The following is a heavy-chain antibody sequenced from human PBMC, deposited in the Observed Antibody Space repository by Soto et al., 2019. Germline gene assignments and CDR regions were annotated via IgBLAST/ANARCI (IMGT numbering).Heavy chain of an antibody. CDR2: ISSDGSHQ. CDR3: ARPYCRSTRCYLYYYGMDV. D-gene: IGHD2-2*01. CDR1: GFTFSVSA. V-gene: IGHV3-30-3*01. Sequence: QVQVVESGGGVIQPGTSLRLSCAASGFTFSVSAIHRVRQAPGKGLEWVAVISSDGSHQYYADSVKGRFTISRDNPKNTLSLQMNSLRAEDTAVYYCARPYCRSTRCYLYYYGMDVWGPGTTVTVSS. J-gene: IGHJ6*02.